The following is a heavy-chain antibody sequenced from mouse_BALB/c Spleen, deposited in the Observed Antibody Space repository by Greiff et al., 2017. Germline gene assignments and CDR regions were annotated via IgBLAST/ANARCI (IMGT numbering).Heavy chain of an antibody. D-gene: IGHD1-1*01. Sequence: EVQLVESGGGLVQPKGSLKLSCAASGFTFNTYAMHWVCQAPGKGLEWVARIRSKSNNYATYYADSVKDRFTISRDDSQSMLYLQMNNLKTEDTAMYYCVREGDYYGSSYYAMDYWGQGTSVTVSS. CDR3: VREGDYYGSSYYAMDY. CDR1: GFTFNTYA. V-gene: IGHV10-3*03. J-gene: IGHJ4*01. CDR2: IRSKSNNYAT.